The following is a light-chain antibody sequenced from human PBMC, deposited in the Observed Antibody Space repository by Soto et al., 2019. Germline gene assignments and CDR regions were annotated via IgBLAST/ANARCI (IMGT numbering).Light chain of an antibody. CDR2: KAS. J-gene: IGKJ1*01. V-gene: IGKV1-5*03. Sequence: DIQMTQSPSTLSASVGDRVTITCRASQSISTWLAWYQQKPGKAPKLLIYKASSSESGVPSRFSGSGFGTEFPLPISTLQPEDSATYYCQPYDTYTGAFGRGTKV. CDR3: QPYDTYTGA. CDR1: QSISTW.